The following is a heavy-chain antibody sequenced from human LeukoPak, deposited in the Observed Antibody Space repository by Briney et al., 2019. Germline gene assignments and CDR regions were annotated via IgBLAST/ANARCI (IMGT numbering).Heavy chain of an antibody. CDR2: IWNDGSEK. D-gene: IGHD2-2*01. Sequence: SGVSLRLSCAVSGFTFSSHGMHWVRQAPGKGLEWVAVIWNDGSEKYHADSVKGRFTISRDNSKNTLYLQMNSLRAEDTAVYYCARGYCSSIGCATGWKFDYWGQGTLVTVSS. V-gene: IGHV3-33*01. J-gene: IGHJ4*02. CDR3: ARGYCSSIGCATGWKFDY. CDR1: GFTFSSHG.